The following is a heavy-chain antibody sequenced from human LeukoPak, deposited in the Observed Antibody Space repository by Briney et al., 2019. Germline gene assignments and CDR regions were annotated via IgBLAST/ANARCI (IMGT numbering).Heavy chain of an antibody. D-gene: IGHD1-7*01. CDR1: GYTFTGYY. CDR2: INPNSGGT. CDR3: ARGPWNYDPYYYYMDV. V-gene: IGHV1-2*02. J-gene: IGHJ6*03. Sequence: ASVKVSCKASGYTFTGYYMHWVRQAPGQGLEWMGWINPNSGGTNYAQKFQGRVTMTRDTSISTAYMELSRLRSDDTAVYYCARGPWNYDPYYYYMDVWGKGTTVTVSS.